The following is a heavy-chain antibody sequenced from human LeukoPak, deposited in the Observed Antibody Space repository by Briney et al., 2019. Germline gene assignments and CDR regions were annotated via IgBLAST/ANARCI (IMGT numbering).Heavy chain of an antibody. CDR1: GFTFSNAW. Sequence: GGSLRLSCAASGFTFSNAWMRWVRQAPGKGLEWVGRIKSKTDGGSTDYAVPVKGRFTISRDDSKNTLFLQMNSLKTEDTAVYYCATATNSGSYYRPDYWGQGTLVTVSS. D-gene: IGHD1-26*01. CDR2: IKSKTDGGST. CDR3: ATATNSGSYYRPDY. J-gene: IGHJ4*02. V-gene: IGHV3-15*01.